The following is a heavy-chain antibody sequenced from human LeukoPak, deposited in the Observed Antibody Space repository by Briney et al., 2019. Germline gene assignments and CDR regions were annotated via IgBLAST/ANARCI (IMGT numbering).Heavy chain of an antibody. Sequence: QTGGSLRLSCAASGFTFSSYAMMWVRQAPGKGLEWVSTVTGSAGGTYYADSVKGRFTISRDNSKNTLYLIINSLRAEDTAVYYCAKGAAAGLVDWFDPWGQGTLVAVSS. V-gene: IGHV3-23*01. D-gene: IGHD6-13*01. CDR2: VTGSAGGT. CDR3: AKGAAAGLVDWFDP. CDR1: GFTFSSYA. J-gene: IGHJ5*02.